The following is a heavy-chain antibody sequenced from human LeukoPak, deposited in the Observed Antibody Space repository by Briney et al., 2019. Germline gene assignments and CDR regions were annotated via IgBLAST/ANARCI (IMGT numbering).Heavy chain of an antibody. V-gene: IGHV4-39*07. Sequence: SETLSLTCTVSGGSISSSSYYWGWIRQPPGKGLEWIGSIYYSGSTYYNPSLKSRVTISVDTSKNQFSLKLSSVTAADTAVYYCTRRRNYLSHFDYWGQGTLVTVSS. CDR2: IYYSGST. J-gene: IGHJ4*02. CDR3: TRRRNYLSHFDY. D-gene: IGHD1-7*01. CDR1: GGSISSSSYY.